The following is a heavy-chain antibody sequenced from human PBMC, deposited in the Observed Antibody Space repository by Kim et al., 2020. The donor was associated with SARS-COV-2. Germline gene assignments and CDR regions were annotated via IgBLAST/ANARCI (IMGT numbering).Heavy chain of an antibody. Sequence: ASVKVSCKASGYTFTSYGISWVRQAPGQGLEWMGWISAYNGNTNYAQKLQGRVTMTTDTSTSTAYMELRSLRSDDTAVYYCARDHPSYSGSYYPWFDPWGQGTLVTVSS. V-gene: IGHV1-18*01. CDR2: ISAYNGNT. CDR3: ARDHPSYSGSYYPWFDP. J-gene: IGHJ5*02. CDR1: GYTFTSYG. D-gene: IGHD1-26*01.